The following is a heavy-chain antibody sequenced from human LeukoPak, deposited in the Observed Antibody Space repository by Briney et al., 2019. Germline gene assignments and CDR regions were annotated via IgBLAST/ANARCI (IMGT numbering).Heavy chain of an antibody. D-gene: IGHD3-22*01. J-gene: IGHJ3*02. V-gene: IGHV3-15*01. CDR2: IKSKAVDGTT. CDR3: TSWYYYDSSGYFYDGFDI. CDR1: GFSFNNAW. Sequence: GGSLRLSCAASGFSFNNAWMNWVRQAPGKGLEWVGRIKSKAVDGTTDYAAPVKGRFTILRDDSKNTLYLQMNSLKTEDTAVYYCTSWYYYDSSGYFYDGFDIWGQGTMVTVSS.